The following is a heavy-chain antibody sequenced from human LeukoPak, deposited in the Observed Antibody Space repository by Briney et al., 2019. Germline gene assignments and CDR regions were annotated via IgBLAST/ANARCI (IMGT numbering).Heavy chain of an antibody. J-gene: IGHJ4*02. Sequence: GGSLRLSCAASGFTFSSYSMNWVRQAAAKGLEWVSAISGSGGSTYYADSVKGRFTISRDNAQNSLYVHINSLRAEDTALYYCAKGYDSSGPEIDYWGQGTLVTVSS. CDR2: ISGSGGST. V-gene: IGHV3-23*01. CDR3: AKGYDSSGPEIDY. CDR1: GFTFSSYS. D-gene: IGHD3-22*01.